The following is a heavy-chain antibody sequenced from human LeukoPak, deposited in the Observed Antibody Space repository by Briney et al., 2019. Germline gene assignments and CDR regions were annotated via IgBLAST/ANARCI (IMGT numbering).Heavy chain of an antibody. J-gene: IGHJ4*02. CDR1: GYTFTGYY. Sequence: ASVKVSCKASGYTFTGYYVHWVRQAPGQGLEWMGWMNPKSGGTNYAQKFEARVTMNRDTSISTAYMELSRLRFDDTAVYYCARSPDILTGEKFDYLGQGTLVTVSS. V-gene: IGHV1-2*02. CDR2: MNPKSGGT. CDR3: ARSPDILTGEKFDY. D-gene: IGHD3-9*01.